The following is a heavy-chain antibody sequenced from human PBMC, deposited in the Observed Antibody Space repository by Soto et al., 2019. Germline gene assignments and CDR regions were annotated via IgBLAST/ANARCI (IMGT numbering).Heavy chain of an antibody. Sequence: GSLRLSCAVSGLTFSSNAISWVRQAPGKGLQWGSAISGRGDSTYYADSVKGRFTISGDNSKNMLFLELYRQRDEAPAVYYCPKDYRGSAILPGGDGYCDYWGQGGLVTVSS. CDR2: ISGRGDST. J-gene: IGHJ4*02. D-gene: IGHD1-26*01. CDR3: PKDYRGSAILPGGDGYCDY. CDR1: GLTFSSNA. V-gene: IGHV3-23*01.